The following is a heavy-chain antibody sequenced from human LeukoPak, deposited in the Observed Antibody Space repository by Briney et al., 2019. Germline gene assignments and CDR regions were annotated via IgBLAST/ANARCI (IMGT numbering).Heavy chain of an antibody. V-gene: IGHV4-34*01. Sequence: PSETLSLTCAVYGESFSGYFWSWIRQPPGKGLEWIGEINHSGYTNYNPSLKSRVTISVDTSKKQFSLRLNSVTAADTAVYYCARIWPDLWGRGTLVTVPS. J-gene: IGHJ2*01. CDR2: INHSGYT. CDR1: GESFSGYF. CDR3: ARIWPDL. D-gene: IGHD3-10*01.